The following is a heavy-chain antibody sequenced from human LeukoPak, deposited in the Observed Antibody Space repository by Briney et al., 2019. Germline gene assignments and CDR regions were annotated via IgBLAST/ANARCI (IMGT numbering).Heavy chain of an antibody. V-gene: IGHV1-69*06. D-gene: IGHD3-22*01. CDR3: ARGTLGDSSGLSPYSP. CDR2: IIPIFGTA. CDR1: GGTFSSYA. Sequence: GASVKVSCKASGGTFSSYAISWVRQAPGQGLEWMGGIIPIFGTANYAQKFQGRVTITADKSTSTAYMELSSLRSEDTAVYYCARGTLGDSSGLSPYSPWGQGTMVTVSS. J-gene: IGHJ3*01.